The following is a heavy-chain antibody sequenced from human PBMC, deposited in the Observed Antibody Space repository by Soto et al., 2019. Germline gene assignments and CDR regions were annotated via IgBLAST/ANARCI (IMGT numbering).Heavy chain of an antibody. J-gene: IGHJ6*02. D-gene: IGHD1-1*01. CDR2: IIPIFGTA. V-gene: IGHV1-69*13. Sequence: SVKVSCKASGGTFSSYAISWVRQAPGQGLEWMGGIIPIFGTANYAQKFQGRVTITADESTSTAYMELSSLRSEDTAVYYCAREGYPPYYYYGMDVWGQGTTVTVSS. CDR1: GGTFSSYA. CDR3: AREGYPPYYYYGMDV.